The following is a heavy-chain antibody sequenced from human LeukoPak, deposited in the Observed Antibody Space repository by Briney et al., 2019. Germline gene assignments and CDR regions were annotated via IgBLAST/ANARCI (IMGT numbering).Heavy chain of an antibody. J-gene: IGHJ4*02. Sequence: GGSLRLSCAASGFTFSSYWMHWVRQAPGKGLVWVSRINSDGSSTSYADSVKGRFTISRDNAKNTLYLQINSLRAEDTAVYYCARDQDDWGTIDYWGQGTLVTVSS. CDR3: ARDQDDWGTIDY. CDR1: GFTFSSYW. V-gene: IGHV3-74*01. CDR2: INSDGSST. D-gene: IGHD3-16*01.